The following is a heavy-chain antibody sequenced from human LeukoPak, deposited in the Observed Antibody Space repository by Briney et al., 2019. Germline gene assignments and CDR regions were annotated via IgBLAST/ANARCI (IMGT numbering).Heavy chain of an antibody. CDR2: IDHSGST. V-gene: IGHV4-34*01. CDR1: GGSLNGYY. CDR3: ARYGMAAEGIWWFDP. Sequence: SETVSLTCAVYGGSLNGYYWSWIRQPPGKRLEWMGEIDHSGSTQYNPSLKSRVTISLDTSKKQFSLKLTPLTAADTAFYYCARYGMAAEGIWWFDPWGQGTLVTVSS. J-gene: IGHJ5*02. D-gene: IGHD6-13*01.